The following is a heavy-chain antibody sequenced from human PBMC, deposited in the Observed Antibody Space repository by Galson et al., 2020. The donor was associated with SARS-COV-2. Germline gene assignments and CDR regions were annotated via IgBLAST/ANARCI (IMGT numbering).Heavy chain of an antibody. D-gene: IGHD3-10*01. Sequence: ETSETLSLTCTVSGGSISSTTYYWGWIRQPPGKGLEYIGTIYYSGSTYYNPSLKSRVTISLDTSKNQFSLKLSSVTAADTAIYYCARHDTSGSYYSPLDYWGQGTLVTVSS. V-gene: IGHV4-39*01. J-gene: IGHJ4*02. CDR1: GGSISSTTYY. CDR2: IYYSGST. CDR3: ARHDTSGSYYSPLDY.